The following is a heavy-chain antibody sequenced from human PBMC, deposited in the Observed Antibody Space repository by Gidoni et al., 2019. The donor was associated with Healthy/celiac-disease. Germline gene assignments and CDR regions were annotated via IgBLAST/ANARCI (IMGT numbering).Heavy chain of an antibody. CDR3: AGEFGDYDAFDI. Sequence: VQLVESGGGVVQPGGSLRLPCASSGFPFSSYAMPWVRQAPGKGLEWVAVISYDGSNKYYADSVKGRFTISRDNSKNTLYLQMNSLRAEDTAVYYCAGEFGDYDAFDIWGQGTMVTVSS. CDR2: ISYDGSNK. CDR1: GFPFSSYA. V-gene: IGHV3-30-3*01. D-gene: IGHD2-21*01. J-gene: IGHJ3*02.